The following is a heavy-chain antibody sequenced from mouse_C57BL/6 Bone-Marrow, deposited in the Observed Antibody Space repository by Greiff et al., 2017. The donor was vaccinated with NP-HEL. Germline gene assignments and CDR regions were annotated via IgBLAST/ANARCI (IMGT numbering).Heavy chain of an antibody. CDR3: ARHYSNYDYYAMDY. CDR2: IHPNSGST. Sequence: QVQLQQPGAELVKPGASVKLSCKASGYTFTSYWMHWVKQRPGQGLEWIGMIHPNSGSTNYNEKFKSKATLTVDKSSSTAYMQLSSLTSEDSAVDYCARHYSNYDYYAMDYWGKGTSVTVSS. CDR1: GYTFTSYW. V-gene: IGHV1-64*01. J-gene: IGHJ4*01. D-gene: IGHD2-5*01.